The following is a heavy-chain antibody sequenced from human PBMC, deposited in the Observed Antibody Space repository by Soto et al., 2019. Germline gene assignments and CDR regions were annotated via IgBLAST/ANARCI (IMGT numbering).Heavy chain of an antibody. V-gene: IGHV4-39*07. CDR1: GGSISSSSYY. CDR3: ARGGHFYGMDV. CDR2: IYYSGAT. Sequence: PSETLSLTCTVSGGSISSSSYYWGWIRQPPGKGLEGIGSIYYSGATNYNSSLKSRVTISVDTSKNQFSLKLSSVTAADTAVYYCARGGHFYGMDVWGQGTTVTVSS. J-gene: IGHJ6*02. D-gene: IGHD3-16*01.